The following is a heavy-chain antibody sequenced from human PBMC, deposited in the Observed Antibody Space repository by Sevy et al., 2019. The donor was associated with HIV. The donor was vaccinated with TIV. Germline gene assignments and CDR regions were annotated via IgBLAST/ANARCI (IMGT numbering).Heavy chain of an antibody. CDR1: GGSFSGYY. CDR2: INHSGST. D-gene: IGHD2-21*01. CDR3: ARGRIASMDV. V-gene: IGHV4-34*01. J-gene: IGHJ6*02. Sequence: SETLSLTCAVYGGSFSGYYWSWIRQPPGKGLEWIGEINHSGSTNYNPSLKSRVTISVDTSKNQFSLKLSSVTAADTAVYYCARGRIASMDVWGQGTTVTVSS.